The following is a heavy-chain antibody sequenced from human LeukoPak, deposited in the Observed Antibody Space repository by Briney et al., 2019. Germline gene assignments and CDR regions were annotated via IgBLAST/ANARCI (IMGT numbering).Heavy chain of an antibody. CDR2: ISYDGSNK. V-gene: IGHV3-30-3*01. J-gene: IGHJ4*02. Sequence: GGSLRLSCAASGLTFSSYAMHWVRQAPGKGLEWVAVISYDGSNKYYADSVKGRFTISRDNSKNTLYLQMSSLRAEDTAVYYCARAVAATRLDYWGQGTLVTVSS. D-gene: IGHD2-15*01. CDR1: GLTFSSYA. CDR3: ARAVAATRLDY.